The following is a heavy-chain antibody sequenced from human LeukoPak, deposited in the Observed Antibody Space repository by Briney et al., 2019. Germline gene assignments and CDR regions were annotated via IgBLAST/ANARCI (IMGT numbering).Heavy chain of an antibody. V-gene: IGHV4-39*07. J-gene: IGHJ5*02. CDR2: IYYSGST. CDR3: ARESERAAAGILDWFDP. Sequence: SETLSLTCTVSGGSISSSIYYWGWIRQPPGKGLEWIGSIYYSGSTYYNPSLKSRVTISVDTSKNQFSLKLSSVTAADTAVYYCARESERAAAGILDWFDPWGQGTLVTVSS. CDR1: GGSISSSIYY. D-gene: IGHD6-13*01.